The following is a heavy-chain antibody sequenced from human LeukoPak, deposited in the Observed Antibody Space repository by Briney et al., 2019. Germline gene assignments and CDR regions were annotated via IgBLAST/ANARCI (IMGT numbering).Heavy chain of an antibody. CDR3: VRSAFHAGSGNYYDY. D-gene: IGHD3-22*01. J-gene: IGHJ4*02. V-gene: IGHV3-74*03. Sequence: GGSLRLSCAASGFTVDSNYLSWVRQAPGKGLVWVSRIDNAGSITTYADSVKGRCTISRDNAENTLYLQMNSLRVEDTAVYYCVRSAFHAGSGNYYDYWGQGTLVTVSS. CDR2: IDNAGSIT. CDR1: GFTVDSNY.